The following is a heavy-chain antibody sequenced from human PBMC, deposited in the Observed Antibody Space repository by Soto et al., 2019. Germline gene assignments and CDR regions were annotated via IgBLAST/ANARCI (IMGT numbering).Heavy chain of an antibody. CDR2: ISSSGSTI. D-gene: IGHD6-19*01. CDR1: GFTFSSYE. V-gene: IGHV3-48*03. Sequence: PGGSLRLSCAASGFTFSSYEMNWVRQAPGKGLEWVSYISSSGSTIYYADSVKGRFTISRDNAKNSLYLQMNSLRAEDTAVYYCARETSPGIAVTNLKIYYYYYGMDVWGQGTTVTVSS. CDR3: ARETSPGIAVTNLKIYYYYYGMDV. J-gene: IGHJ6*02.